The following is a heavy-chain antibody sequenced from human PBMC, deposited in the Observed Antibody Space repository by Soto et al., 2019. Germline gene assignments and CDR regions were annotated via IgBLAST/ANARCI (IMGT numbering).Heavy chain of an antibody. J-gene: IGHJ4*02. Sequence: PGGSLRLSCAASGFTFSDYYMTWIRQAPGKGLEWLSYISSSGNSIYYADSVRGRFTVSRDNAKNSLLLQMNSLRAEDTAVYYCARRAAGRYFDYWGLGTLVTVSS. CDR2: ISSSGNSI. D-gene: IGHD6-13*01. CDR3: ARRAAGRYFDY. CDR1: GFTFSDYY. V-gene: IGHV3-11*01.